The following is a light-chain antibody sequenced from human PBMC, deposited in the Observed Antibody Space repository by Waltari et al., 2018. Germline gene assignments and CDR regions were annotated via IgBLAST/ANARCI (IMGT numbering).Light chain of an antibody. CDR1: ESVLYSSNNKNH. CDR2: WAS. J-gene: IGKJ4*01. Sequence: DIVMTQSPESLAVSLGERATINCKTSESVLYSSNNKNHLAWYQQKPGQPPKLLIYWASTRESGVPVRFSGSGSETDFTLTVTSLQAEDVAVYYCQQYYNTPLTFGGGTKVEIK. CDR3: QQYYNTPLT. V-gene: IGKV4-1*01.